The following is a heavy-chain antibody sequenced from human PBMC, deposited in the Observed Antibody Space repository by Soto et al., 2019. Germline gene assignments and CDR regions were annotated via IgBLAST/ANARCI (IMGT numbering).Heavy chain of an antibody. CDR2: IIPMFETV. J-gene: IGHJ6*02. Sequence: SAKDSSRASRGTFDNYAVSCGRQAPGQGLEWMGGIIPMFETVNYAQRFQGRLTIAADESTSTAYMELTSLTSADTAIYFCARGLRTGNYGMDVWGQGTTVTVSS. CDR3: ARGLRTGNYGMDV. CDR1: RGTFDNYA. V-gene: IGHV1-69*13. D-gene: IGHD2-15*01.